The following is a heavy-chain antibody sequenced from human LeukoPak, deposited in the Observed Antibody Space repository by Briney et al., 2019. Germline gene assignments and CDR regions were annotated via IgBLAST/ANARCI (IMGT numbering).Heavy chain of an antibody. V-gene: IGHV3-74*01. J-gene: IGHJ5*02. D-gene: IGHD4/OR15-4a*01. CDR2: LDREGTYT. CDR1: GFTLSSYW. CDR3: ARVQVLGTYDWFDP. Sequence: GGSLRLSCAASGFTLSSYWVHWVRQGPGRGLVWVSRLDREGTYTSYADSVKGRFTISRDNAKNTLYLQMNSLRAEDTAIYYCARVQVLGTYDWFDPWGQGTLVTVSS.